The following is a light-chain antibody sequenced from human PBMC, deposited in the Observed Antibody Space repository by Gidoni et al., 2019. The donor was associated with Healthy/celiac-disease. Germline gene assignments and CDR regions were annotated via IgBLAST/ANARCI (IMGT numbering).Light chain of an antibody. Sequence: QSVLTQPPSASGTPGQRVTIPCSGSSSNSGSNYVYWYQQLPGTAPKLLIYRNNQRPSGVPDRFSGSKSGTSASLAIRGLRSEDEADYYCAAWDDSLSALFGGGTKLTVL. V-gene: IGLV1-47*01. CDR2: RNN. CDR1: SSNSGSNY. CDR3: AAWDDSLSAL. J-gene: IGLJ2*01.